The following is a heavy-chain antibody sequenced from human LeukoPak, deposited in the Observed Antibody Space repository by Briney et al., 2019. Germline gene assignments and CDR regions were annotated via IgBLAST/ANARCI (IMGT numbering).Heavy chain of an antibody. CDR3: ASEADRDTRPPR. CDR2: IDPSDSYT. Sequence: GESLQISCKGSGYSFTSYWISWVRQMPGKGLEWMGRIDPSDSYTNYSPSFQGHVTISADKSISTAYLQWSSLKASDTAMYYCASEADRDTRPPRWGQGTLVTVSS. CDR1: GYSFTSYW. D-gene: IGHD5-18*01. V-gene: IGHV5-10-1*01. J-gene: IGHJ4*02.